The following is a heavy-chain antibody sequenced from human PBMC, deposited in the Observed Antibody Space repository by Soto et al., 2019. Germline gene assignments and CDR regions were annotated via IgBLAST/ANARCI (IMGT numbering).Heavy chain of an antibody. D-gene: IGHD6-19*01. J-gene: IGHJ4*02. CDR2: ISGSGGST. Sequence: EVQLLESGGGLVQPGGSLRLSCAASGFTFSSYAMSWVRQAPGRGLEWVSIISGSGGSTYYADSVKGRFTISRDNSKNTLYLQMNSLRAEDTAVYYCASRSSGWYFDYWGQGTLVTVSS. CDR1: GFTFSSYA. CDR3: ASRSSGWYFDY. V-gene: IGHV3-23*01.